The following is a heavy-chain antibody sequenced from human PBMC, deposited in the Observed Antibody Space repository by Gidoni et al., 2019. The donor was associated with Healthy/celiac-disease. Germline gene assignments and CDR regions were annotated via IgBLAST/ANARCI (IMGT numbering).Heavy chain of an antibody. D-gene: IGHD4-17*01. J-gene: IGHJ2*01. CDR2: INHSGST. Sequence: QVQLQQWGAGLLKPSETLSLTCAVYGGSFSGYYWRWIRQPPGKGLEWIGEINHSGSTNYNPSLKSRVTISVDTSKNQFSLKLSSVTAADTAVYYCARGGDYGDAANWYFDLWGRGTLVTVSS. CDR3: ARGGDYGDAANWYFDL. V-gene: IGHV4-34*01. CDR1: GGSFSGYY.